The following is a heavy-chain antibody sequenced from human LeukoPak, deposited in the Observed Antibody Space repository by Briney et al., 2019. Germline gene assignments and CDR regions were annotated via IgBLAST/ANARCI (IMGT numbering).Heavy chain of an antibody. Sequence: SETLSLTCTVSGASMNNYYWSWIRQSPEKGLEWLGFVFSRGTTNLNPSFNSRLIMSIDTSKNQSSLRLSSVTAADTAVYFCARSWAEKWELPGQFDSWGQGRLVSVSS. CDR3: ARSWAEKWELPGQFDS. V-gene: IGHV4-59*08. CDR2: VFSRGTT. D-gene: IGHD1-26*01. J-gene: IGHJ4*02. CDR1: GASMNNYY.